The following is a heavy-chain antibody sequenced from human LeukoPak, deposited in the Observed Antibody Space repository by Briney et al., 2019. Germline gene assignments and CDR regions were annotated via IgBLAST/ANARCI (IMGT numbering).Heavy chain of an antibody. J-gene: IGHJ4*02. CDR1: GFTVSSNP. D-gene: IGHD3-3*01. CDR3: AKSGSGYYI. V-gene: IGHV3-53*01. Sequence: PGGSLRLSCTVSGFTVSSNPWSWVRQAPGKGLEWVSFIYSGGDTHYSDSVKGRFTISRDNSKSTLYLQMNSLRAEDTAIYYCAKSGSGYYIWGQGTLVTVSS. CDR2: IYSGGDT.